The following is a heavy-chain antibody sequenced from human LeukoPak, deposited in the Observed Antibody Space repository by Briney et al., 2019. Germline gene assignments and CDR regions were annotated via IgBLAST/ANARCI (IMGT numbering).Heavy chain of an antibody. J-gene: IGHJ4*02. D-gene: IGHD6-19*01. CDR1: GYSFTSYW. Sequence: GESLKISCKGSGYSFTSYWIGWVRQLPGKGLEWMGIIYPGDSDTRCSPSFQGQVTISADKSISTAYLQWSSLKASDTAMYYCARHSAVAGTGKLFDYWGQGTLVTVSS. CDR3: ARHSAVAGTGKLFDY. CDR2: IYPGDSDT. V-gene: IGHV5-51*01.